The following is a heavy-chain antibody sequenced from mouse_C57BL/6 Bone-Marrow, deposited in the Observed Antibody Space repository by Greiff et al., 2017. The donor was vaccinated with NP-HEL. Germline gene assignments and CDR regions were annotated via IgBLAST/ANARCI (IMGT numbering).Heavy chain of an antibody. J-gene: IGHJ2*01. D-gene: IGHD1-1*01. Sequence: QVQLKESGAELARPGASVKLSCKASGYTFTSYGISWVKQRTGQGLEWIGEIYPRSGNTYYNEKFKGKATLTADKSSSTAYMELRSLTSEDPAVYFCAHYYGSSYDYFDYWGQGTTLTVSS. CDR2: IYPRSGNT. CDR3: AHYYGSSYDYFDY. CDR1: GYTFTSYG. V-gene: IGHV1-81*01.